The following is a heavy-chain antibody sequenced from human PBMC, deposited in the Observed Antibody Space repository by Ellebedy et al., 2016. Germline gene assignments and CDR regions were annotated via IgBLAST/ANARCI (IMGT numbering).Heavy chain of an antibody. J-gene: IGHJ5*02. CDR1: GFTFSGYS. V-gene: IGHV3-21*01. D-gene: IGHD3-16*01. CDR2: ITSSGDYI. Sequence: GESLKISXEASGFTFSGYSMNWVRQAPGKGLEWVSSITSSGDYIYYADSVKGRFTISRDNAKNSLYLQMNSLRAEDTAVYYCARGVGGTSLNWFDPWGQGTPVTVSS. CDR3: ARGVGGTSLNWFDP.